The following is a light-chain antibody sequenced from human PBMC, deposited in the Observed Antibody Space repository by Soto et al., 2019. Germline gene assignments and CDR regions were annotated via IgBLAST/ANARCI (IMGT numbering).Light chain of an antibody. CDR2: AAS. J-gene: IGKJ4*01. Sequence: DIQMTQSPSSLSASVGDRATITCRASQSINSYLNWYQQKPGKAPKLLIYAASSLQSGVPSRFSGSGSGTDFTLTISRLEPEDFAVYYCQQYGSSPLTFGGGTKVDIK. CDR3: QQYGSSPLT. CDR1: QSINSY. V-gene: IGKV1-39*01.